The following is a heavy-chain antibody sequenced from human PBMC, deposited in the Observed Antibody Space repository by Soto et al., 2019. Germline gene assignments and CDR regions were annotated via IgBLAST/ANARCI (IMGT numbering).Heavy chain of an antibody. D-gene: IGHD2-8*01. V-gene: IGHV2-5*02. J-gene: IGHJ4*02. CDR3: AHTRVGAGGALMGSFDF. CDR2: IYWDDDR. CDR1: GFSLSSSAVG. Sequence: SGPTLVNPTQTLTLTCSFSGFSLSSSAVGVAWIRQPPGKALEWLGSIYWDDDRRYSPALETRLTIIKDTSKNQVVLTMTNMDPVDTATYFCAHTRVGAGGALMGSFDFWGQGALVTVSS.